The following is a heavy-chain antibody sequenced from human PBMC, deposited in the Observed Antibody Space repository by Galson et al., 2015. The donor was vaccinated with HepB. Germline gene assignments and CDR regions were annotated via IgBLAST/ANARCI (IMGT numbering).Heavy chain of an antibody. Sequence: LRLSCAASGFTFSSYWMHWVRQAPGKGLVWVSRINSDGSSTSYADSVKGRFTISRDNAKNTLYLQMNSLRAEDTAVYYCARPGGFWSGYYSDWYFDLWGRGTLVTVSS. D-gene: IGHD3-3*01. CDR3: ARPGGFWSGYYSDWYFDL. CDR1: GFTFSSYW. V-gene: IGHV3-74*01. CDR2: INSDGSST. J-gene: IGHJ2*01.